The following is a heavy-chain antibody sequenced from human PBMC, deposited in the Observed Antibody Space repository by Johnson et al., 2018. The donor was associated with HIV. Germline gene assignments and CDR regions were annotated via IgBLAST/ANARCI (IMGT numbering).Heavy chain of an antibody. D-gene: IGHD1-1*01. CDR2: IYSGGST. Sequence: QVQLVESGGGVVQPGGSLRLSCAASGFTFSTYGMHWVRQAPGKGLEWVSVIYSGGSTYYADSVKGRFTISRDNSKNTLYLQMNSLRAEDTALYYCARGTRMNGVDAFDIWGQGTMVIVSS. J-gene: IGHJ3*02. V-gene: IGHV3-NL1*01. CDR1: GFTFSTYG. CDR3: ARGTRMNGVDAFDI.